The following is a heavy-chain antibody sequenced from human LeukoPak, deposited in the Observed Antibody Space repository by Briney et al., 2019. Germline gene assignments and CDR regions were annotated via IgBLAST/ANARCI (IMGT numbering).Heavy chain of an antibody. CDR1: GFTFSSYE. V-gene: IGHV3-48*03. CDR2: ISSSGNTL. CDR3: AELGITMIGGV. J-gene: IGHJ6*04. Sequence: GGSLRLSCAASGFTFSSYEMNWVRQAPGKGLEWVSYISSSGNTLYYADSVKGRFTISRDNAKNSLYLQINSLRAEDTAVYYCAELGITMIGGVWGKGTTVTISS. D-gene: IGHD3-10*02.